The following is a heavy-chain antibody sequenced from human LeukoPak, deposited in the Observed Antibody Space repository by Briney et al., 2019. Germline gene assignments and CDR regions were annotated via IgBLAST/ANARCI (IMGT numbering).Heavy chain of an antibody. J-gene: IGHJ1*01. D-gene: IGHD2-21*02. CDR1: GFTFSSYS. Sequence: PGGSLRLSCAASGFTFSSYSMNWVRQAPGKGLEWISYISSSRSSIYYADSVKGRFTISRDNSKNTLYLQMNSLRAEDTAVYYCATGGDHPYWGPGTLVTVSS. CDR2: ISSSRSSI. V-gene: IGHV3-48*01. CDR3: ATGGDHPY.